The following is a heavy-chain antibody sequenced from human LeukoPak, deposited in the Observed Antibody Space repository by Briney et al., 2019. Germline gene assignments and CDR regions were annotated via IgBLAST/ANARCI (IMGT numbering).Heavy chain of an antibody. CDR3: ARDPAAINFDY. CDR2: ISSSSSYI. J-gene: IGHJ4*02. CDR1: GFTFSSYS. D-gene: IGHD5-12*01. V-gene: IGHV3-21*01. Sequence: GGSLRLSRAASGFTFSSYSMNWVRQAPGKGLEWVSSISSSSSYIYYADSVKGRFTISRDNAKNSLYLQMNSLRAEDTAVYYCARDPAAINFDYWGQGTLVTVSS.